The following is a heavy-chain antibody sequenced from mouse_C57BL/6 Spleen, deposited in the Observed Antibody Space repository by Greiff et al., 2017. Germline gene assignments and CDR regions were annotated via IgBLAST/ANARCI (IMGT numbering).Heavy chain of an antibody. D-gene: IGHD1-1*01. Sequence: VQLQQPGAELVRPGSSVKLSCKASGYTFTSYWMHWVKQRPIQGLEWIGNIDPSDSETHYNQKFKDKATLTVDKSSSTAYMQLSSLTSEDSAVYYCARNYYGSSWDYFDYWGQGTTLTVSS. CDR2: IDPSDSET. CDR3: ARNYYGSSWDYFDY. J-gene: IGHJ2*01. CDR1: GYTFTSYW. V-gene: IGHV1-52*01.